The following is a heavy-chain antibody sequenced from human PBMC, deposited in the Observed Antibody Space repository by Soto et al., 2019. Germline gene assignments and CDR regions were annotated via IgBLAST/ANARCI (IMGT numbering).Heavy chain of an antibody. CDR3: AREAGSDTGVTGFSFDI. CDR1: GGSISSGDYS. CDR2: IYHTGTS. D-gene: IGHD2-2*02. J-gene: IGHJ3*02. Sequence: QLQLQESGSGLVKPSQTLSLTCGVSGGSISSGDYSWNWIRQPRGKGLEWIGFIYHTGTSYYNPSLESRVIISVDRSKNHFSLKMTSVTAADTAVYFCAREAGSDTGVTGFSFDIWGQGAKVTVAS. V-gene: IGHV4-30-2*01.